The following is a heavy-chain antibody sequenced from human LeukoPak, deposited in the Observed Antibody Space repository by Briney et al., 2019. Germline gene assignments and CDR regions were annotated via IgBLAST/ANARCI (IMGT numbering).Heavy chain of an antibody. J-gene: IGHJ3*02. CDR1: GYTFTGYY. D-gene: IGHD1-26*01. CDR3: ARARGLEWELPRDDFDI. Sequence: ASVKVSCKASGYTFTGYYMHWVRQAPGQGREGVGWINPNSGGTNYAQKFQGRVTMTRDTSISTAYMELSRLRSDDTAVYYCARARGLEWELPRDDFDIWGQGTMVTVSS. CDR2: INPNSGGT. V-gene: IGHV1-2*02.